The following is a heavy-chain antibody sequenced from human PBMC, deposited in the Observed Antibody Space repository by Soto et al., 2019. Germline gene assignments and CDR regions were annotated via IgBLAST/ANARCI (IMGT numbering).Heavy chain of an antibody. Sequence: SVKVSFKTSGGAFSSYTISWVRQAPGQGLEWMGGIVPILRRADYAQKFQGRVTVTEDEAASTAYMELTSLRSEDTAVYDCASGVPAALGSVYNWFGPWGKGALVTV. V-gene: IGHV1-69*10. D-gene: IGHD2-2*01. J-gene: IGHJ5*02. CDR3: ASGVPAALGSVYNWFGP. CDR1: GGAFSSYT. CDR2: IVPILRRA.